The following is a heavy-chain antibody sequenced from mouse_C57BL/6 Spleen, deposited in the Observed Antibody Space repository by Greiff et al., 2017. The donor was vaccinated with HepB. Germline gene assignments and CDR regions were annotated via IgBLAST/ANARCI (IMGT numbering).Heavy chain of an antibody. CDR1: GSTFTSYW. D-gene: IGHD2-5*01. V-gene: IGHV1-69*01. CDR3: ARKSNIYAMDY. Sequence: VQLQQPGAELVMPGASVKLSCKASGSTFTSYWMHWVKQRPGQGLEWIGEIDPSDSSTNYNQKFKGKSTLTVDQSSSTAYMQLSSLTSEDSAVYYCARKSNIYAMDYWGQGTSVTVSS. CDR2: IDPSDSST. J-gene: IGHJ4*01.